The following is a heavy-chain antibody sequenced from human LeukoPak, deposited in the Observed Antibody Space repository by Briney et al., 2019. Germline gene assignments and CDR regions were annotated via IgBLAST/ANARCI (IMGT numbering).Heavy chain of an antibody. V-gene: IGHV1-2*06. Sequence: ASVKVFCKASGYTFTGYYMHWVRQAPGQGLEWMGRINPNSGGTNYAQKFQGRVTMTRDTSISTAYMELSRLRSDDTAVYYCAATHYYYYGMDVWGQGTTVTVSS. D-gene: IGHD1-26*01. CDR2: INPNSGGT. J-gene: IGHJ6*02. CDR1: GYTFTGYY. CDR3: AATHYYYYGMDV.